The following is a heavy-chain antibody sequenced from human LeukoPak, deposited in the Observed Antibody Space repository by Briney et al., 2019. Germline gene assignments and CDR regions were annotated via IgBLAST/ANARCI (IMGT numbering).Heavy chain of an antibody. CDR2: INNSGGTT. CDR3: TSQTYVGNGRYYSDN. V-gene: IGHV3-23*01. J-gene: IGHJ4*02. Sequence: QPGGSLRLPCATSGFTFSTYTMTWVRQAPGTGLEWVATINNSGGTTYYADSVKGRFTVSRDNSKNTLYLQLESLRAEDTAVYSCTSQTYVGNGRYYSDNWGQGTLVTVSS. D-gene: IGHD3-10*01. CDR1: GFTFSTYT.